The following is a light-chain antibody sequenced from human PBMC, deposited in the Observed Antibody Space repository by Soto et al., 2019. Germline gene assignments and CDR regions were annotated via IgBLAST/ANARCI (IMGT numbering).Light chain of an antibody. V-gene: IGKV1-12*01. CDR2: AAS. Sequence: DIQMTQSPSSVSASVGDRVTITYRASQGMSSWLAWYQQKPGKAPKLLIYAASSLQSGVPSRFSGSGYGTDFTLTISRLQPEDFATYYCQQANSFPLTFGGGTKVEIK. CDR3: QQANSFPLT. CDR1: QGMSSW. J-gene: IGKJ4*01.